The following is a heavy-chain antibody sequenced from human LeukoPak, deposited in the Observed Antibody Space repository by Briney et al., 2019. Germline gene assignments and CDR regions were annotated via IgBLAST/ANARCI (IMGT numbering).Heavy chain of an antibody. CDR3: ARAVDVADY. J-gene: IGHJ4*02. V-gene: IGHV3-7*01. D-gene: IGHD3-16*01. CDR2: INEDESTK. Sequence: HPGGSLRLSCAASGFIFTDHWMSWVRQAPGKGLEWVANINEDESTKFYADSVRGRYTISRDNAKSSVYLQMNNLRVEDTALYYCARAVDVADYWGRGTLVTVSS. CDR1: GFIFTDHW.